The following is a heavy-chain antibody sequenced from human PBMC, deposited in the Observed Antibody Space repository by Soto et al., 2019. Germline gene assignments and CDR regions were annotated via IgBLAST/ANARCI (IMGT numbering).Heavy chain of an antibody. CDR3: ARLPSLWLRQPHY. CDR1: GFSFGVYA. Sequence: GGSLRLSCAASGFSFGVYAMHWVRQAPGKGLEWLAVISHDETNTFYTYSVKRRFTISRDNSKNTLFLQLDSLREEDTGVYYCARLPSLWLRQPHYWGRGTLVTVSS. J-gene: IGHJ4*01. CDR2: ISHDETNT. D-gene: IGHD3-9*01. V-gene: IGHV3-30-3*01.